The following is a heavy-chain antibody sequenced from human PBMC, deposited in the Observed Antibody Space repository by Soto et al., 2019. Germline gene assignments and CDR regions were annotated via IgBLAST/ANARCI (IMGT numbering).Heavy chain of an antibody. CDR2: IYYSGST. V-gene: IGHV4-39*01. D-gene: IGHD3-10*01. J-gene: IGHJ5*02. Sequence: SETLSLTCTVSGGSISSSSYYWGWIRQPPGKGLEWIGSIYYSGSTYCNPSLKSRVTISVDTSKNQFSLKLSSVTAADTAVYYCARTYYYRSGTYFAWFDPWGQGNLVTVS. CDR1: GGSISSSSYY. CDR3: ARTYYYRSGTYFAWFDP.